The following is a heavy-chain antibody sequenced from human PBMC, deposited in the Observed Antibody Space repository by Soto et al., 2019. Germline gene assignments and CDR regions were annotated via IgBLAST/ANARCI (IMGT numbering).Heavy chain of an antibody. CDR3: ARDYGGNVDYGDAFDI. V-gene: IGHV1-18*01. Sequence: QVQLVQSGAEVKKPGASVKVSCKASGYTFTSYGISWVRQAPEQGLEWMGWIRAYNGNTNYAQKLQGRVTMTTDTSTSTAYMELRSLRSDDTAVYYCARDYGGNVDYGDAFDIWGPGTMVTVSS. CDR1: GYTFTSYG. J-gene: IGHJ3*02. D-gene: IGHD4-17*01. CDR2: IRAYNGNT.